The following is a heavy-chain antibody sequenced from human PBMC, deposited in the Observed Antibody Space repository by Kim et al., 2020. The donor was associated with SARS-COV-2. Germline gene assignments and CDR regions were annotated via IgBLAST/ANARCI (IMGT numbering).Heavy chain of an antibody. CDR3: ARGACRYCSSTSPYGYYYGMDV. CDR2: IYYSGST. J-gene: IGHJ6*02. D-gene: IGHD2-2*01. CDR1: GGSISSYY. Sequence: SETLSLTCTVSGGSISSYYWSWIRQPPGKGLEWIGYIYYSGSTNYNPSLKSRVTISVDTSKNQFSLKLSSVTAADTAVYYCARGACRYCSSTSPYGYYYGMDVWGQGTTVTVSS. V-gene: IGHV4-59*01.